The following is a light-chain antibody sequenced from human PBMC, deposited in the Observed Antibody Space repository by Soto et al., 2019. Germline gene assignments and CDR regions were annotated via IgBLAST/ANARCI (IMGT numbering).Light chain of an antibody. Sequence: EIVMTQSPATLSVSPGERATLSCRASQSVSINLAWYQQKPGQAPRLLIYGASARATDVPARFSGSGSGTEFTLTISRLEPEDFAVYYCQYYGTSPSTFGRGTKVDIK. V-gene: IGKV3-15*01. J-gene: IGKJ1*01. CDR2: GAS. CDR1: QSVSIN. CDR3: QYYGTSPST.